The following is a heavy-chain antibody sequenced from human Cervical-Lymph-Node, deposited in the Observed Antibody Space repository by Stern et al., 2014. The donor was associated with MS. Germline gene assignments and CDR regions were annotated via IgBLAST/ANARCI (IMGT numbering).Heavy chain of an antibody. CDR2: CYLIATP. CDR3: ARVHSGYDWFDY. D-gene: IGHD5-12*01. Sequence: QVQLQESGPGLVKPSGTLSLTCAVSGDSISETNWWGWVRQPPGKGLEWIGQCYLIATPNSNSSLKSRLTISIANSKNQFSLELSSLTAADTAVYFCARVHSGYDWFDYWGQGTLVTVSS. J-gene: IGHJ4*02. V-gene: IGHV4-4*02. CDR1: GDSISETNW.